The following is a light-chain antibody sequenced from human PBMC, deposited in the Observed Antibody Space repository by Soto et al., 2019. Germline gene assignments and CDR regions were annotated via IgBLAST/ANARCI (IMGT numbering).Light chain of an antibody. J-gene: IGLJ1*01. V-gene: IGLV2-8*01. CDR1: SSDVGGYNY. CDR3: SSYEGSVNFYV. Sequence: QSALTQPPSASGSPGQSVTISCTGTSSDVGGYNYVSWYQQHPGKAPKLIIYEVSKRQSGVPDRFSGSKFGNTAALTVSGLQAEDDADYYCSSYEGSVNFYVFGTGTKRTVL. CDR2: EVS.